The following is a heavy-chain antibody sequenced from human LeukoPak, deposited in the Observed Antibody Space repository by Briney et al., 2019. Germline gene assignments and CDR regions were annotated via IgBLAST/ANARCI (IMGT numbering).Heavy chain of an antibody. CDR2: IYYSGST. Sequence: SETLSLTCTVSGGSISSYYWSWIRQPPGKGLEWIGYIYYSGSTNYNPSLKSRVTISVDTSKNQFSLKLSSVTAADTAVYYCARVEAVAGTEAFDIWGRGTMVTVSS. CDR1: GGSISSYY. J-gene: IGHJ3*02. V-gene: IGHV4-59*08. D-gene: IGHD6-19*01. CDR3: ARVEAVAGTEAFDI.